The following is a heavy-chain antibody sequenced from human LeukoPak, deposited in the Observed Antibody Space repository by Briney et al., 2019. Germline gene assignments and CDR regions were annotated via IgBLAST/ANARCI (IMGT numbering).Heavy chain of an antibody. J-gene: IGHJ4*02. CDR3: ARDYGGDYYFDY. D-gene: IGHD2-21*02. CDR2: INPSGGST. V-gene: IGHV1-46*01. Sequence: ASVKVSCKASGYTFTSYYMHWVRQAPGQGLEWMGIINPSGGSTSYAQKFQGRVTMTRDTSTSTVYMELSSLRSEDTAVYCCARDYGGDYYFDYWGQGTLVTVSS. CDR1: GYTFTSYY.